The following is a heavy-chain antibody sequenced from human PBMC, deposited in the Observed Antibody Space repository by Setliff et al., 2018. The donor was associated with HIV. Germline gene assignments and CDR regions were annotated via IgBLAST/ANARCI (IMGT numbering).Heavy chain of an antibody. Sequence: SETLSLTCVVSDDSFTNYDWTWIRQSPGKALEWIGYISSSGTTNYNPSLRSRVTISMETSNTRFSLWLRSATAADTATYFCARLGRAIDDGGSSLRLDFWGQGMLVTVSS. CDR2: ISSSGTT. CDR3: ARLGRAIDDGGSSLRLDF. CDR1: DDSFTNYD. J-gene: IGHJ4*02. D-gene: IGHD2-21*01. V-gene: IGHV4-4*09.